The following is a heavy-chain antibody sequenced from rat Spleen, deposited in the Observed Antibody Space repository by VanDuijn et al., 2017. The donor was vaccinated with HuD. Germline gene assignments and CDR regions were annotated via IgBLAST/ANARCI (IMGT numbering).Heavy chain of an antibody. Sequence: EVQLVESGGGLVQPGRSLKLSCAASRFTFSNYAMNWVRQAPKKGLEWVATISSGGGGTYYADSVEGRFTISRDNAKSTLYLQMDSLRSEDTATYYCVRHGYTRYYFDYWGQGVMVTVSS. V-gene: IGHV5-25*01. J-gene: IGHJ2*01. D-gene: IGHD1-9*01. CDR3: VRHGYTRYYFDY. CDR2: ISSGGGGT. CDR1: RFTFSNYA.